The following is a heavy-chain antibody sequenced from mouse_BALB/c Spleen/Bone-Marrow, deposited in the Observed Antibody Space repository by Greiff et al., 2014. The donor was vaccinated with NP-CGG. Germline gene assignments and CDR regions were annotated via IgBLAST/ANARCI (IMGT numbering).Heavy chain of an antibody. CDR3: ASAAAWFAY. J-gene: IGHJ3*01. Sequence: QVQLQQPGAELARPGSSVKISCKASGYAFSSYWMNWVKQRPGQGLEWIGQIYPGDGDTNYNGKFKGKATLTADKSSSTAYMQLSSLTSEDSAVYFCASAAAWFAYWGQGTLVTVSA. CDR2: IYPGDGDT. V-gene: IGHV1-80*01. CDR1: GYAFSSYW.